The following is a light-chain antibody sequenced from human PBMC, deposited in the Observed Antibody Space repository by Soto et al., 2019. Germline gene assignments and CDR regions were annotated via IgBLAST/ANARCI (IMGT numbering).Light chain of an antibody. Sequence: DIQMTQSPSSLSASVGDRVTITCRASQGISNYIAWYQQKPGKAPKLLIYAASTLQSGVPSRFSGSGSGTDFTLNINSLQPEDVATYSCHKYSRGPLFVPGPKVDIK. V-gene: IGKV1-27*01. CDR2: AAS. CDR1: QGISNY. J-gene: IGKJ3*01. CDR3: HKYSRGPL.